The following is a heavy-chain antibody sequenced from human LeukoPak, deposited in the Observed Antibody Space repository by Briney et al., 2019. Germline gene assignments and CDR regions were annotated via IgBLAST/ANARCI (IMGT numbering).Heavy chain of an antibody. CDR2: INHSGST. D-gene: IGHD1-26*01. CDR1: GGSFSGYY. CDR3: ARGAEWELPYYFDY. J-gene: IGHJ4*02. V-gene: IGHV4-34*01. Sequence: SETLSLTCAVYGGSFSGYYWSWIRQPPGKGLEWIGEINHSGSTNYNPSLKSRVTISVDTSKNQFPLKLSSVTAADTAVYYCARGAEWELPYYFDYWGQGTLVTVSS.